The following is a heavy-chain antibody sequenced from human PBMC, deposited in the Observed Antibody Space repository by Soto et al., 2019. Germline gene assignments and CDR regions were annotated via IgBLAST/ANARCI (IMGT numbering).Heavy chain of an antibody. CDR3: ARPAPDIVLVPAALELNWFDP. D-gene: IGHD2-2*01. J-gene: IGHJ5*02. CDR2: IIPIFGTA. V-gene: IGHV1-69*12. Sequence: QVQLVQSGAEVKKPGSSVKVSCKASGGTFSSYAISWVRQAPGQGLEWMGGIIPIFGTANYAQKFQGRVTITADESTSTAYMELSSLRSEDTAVYYCARPAPDIVLVPAALELNWFDPWGQGTLVTVSS. CDR1: GGTFSSYA.